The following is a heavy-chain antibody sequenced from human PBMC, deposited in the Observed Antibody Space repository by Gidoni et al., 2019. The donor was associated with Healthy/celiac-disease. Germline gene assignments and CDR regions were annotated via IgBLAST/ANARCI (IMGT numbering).Heavy chain of an antibody. CDR2: ISYDGSNK. CDR1: GFPFSSYA. Sequence: QVQLVESGGGVVQPGRSLRLSCAASGFPFSSYAMHWVRQAPGKGLEWVAVISYDGSNKYYADSVKGRFTISRDNSKNTLYLQMNSLRAEDTAVYYCARDPSSSGSLDYWGQGTLVTVSS. V-gene: IGHV3-30-3*01. D-gene: IGHD3-22*01. CDR3: ARDPSSSGSLDY. J-gene: IGHJ4*02.